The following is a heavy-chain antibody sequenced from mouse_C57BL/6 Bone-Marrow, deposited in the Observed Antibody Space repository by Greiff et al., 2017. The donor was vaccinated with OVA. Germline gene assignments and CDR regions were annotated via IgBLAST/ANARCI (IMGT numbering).Heavy chain of an antibody. J-gene: IGHJ2*01. CDR2: IDPENGDT. V-gene: IGHV14-4*01. D-gene: IGHD2-4*01. CDR3: TTDDYGGDY. CDR1: GFNIKDDY. Sequence: EVKLQESGAELVRPGASVKLSCTASGFNIKDDYMHWVKQRPEQGLEWIGWIDPENGDTEYASKFQGKATITADTSSNTAYLQLSSLTSEDTAVYYCTTDDYGGDYWGQGTTLTVSS.